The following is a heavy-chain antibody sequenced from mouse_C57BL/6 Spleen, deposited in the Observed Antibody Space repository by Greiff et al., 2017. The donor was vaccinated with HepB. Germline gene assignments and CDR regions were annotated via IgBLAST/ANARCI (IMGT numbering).Heavy chain of an antibody. D-gene: IGHD3-2*02. Sequence: QVQLQQPGAELVKPGASVKLSCKASGYTFTSYWMHWVKQMPGQGLEWIGMIHPNSGSTNYNEKFKSKATLTVDKSSSTAYMQLSSLTSEDSAVYYCAREEDSSGSFAYWGQGTLVTVSA. CDR1: GYTFTSYW. V-gene: IGHV1-64*01. CDR3: AREEDSSGSFAY. CDR2: IHPNSGST. J-gene: IGHJ3*01.